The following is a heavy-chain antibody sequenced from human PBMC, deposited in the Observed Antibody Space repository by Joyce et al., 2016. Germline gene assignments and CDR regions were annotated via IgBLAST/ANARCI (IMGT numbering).Heavy chain of an antibody. CDR3: VRDSLRFGEMSWFDP. CDR2: ISYNGKTQ. CDR1: GFIFSDYD. V-gene: IGHV3-30*04. D-gene: IGHD3-10*01. Sequence: QVQLEESGGGVVQPGKSLRLSCAASGFIFSDYDMHWVRQDPGKGLEWVAVISYNGKTQNYADSVGGRFTISRDSSKGTLYLQMNRLRTEDTAVYYWVRDSLRFGEMSWFDPWGQGVLATVSS. J-gene: IGHJ5*02.